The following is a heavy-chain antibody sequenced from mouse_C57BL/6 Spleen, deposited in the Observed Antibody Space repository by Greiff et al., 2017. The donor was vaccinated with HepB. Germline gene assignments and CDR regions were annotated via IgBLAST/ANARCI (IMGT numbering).Heavy chain of an antibody. V-gene: IGHV1-80*01. D-gene: IGHD1-1*01. CDR3: ARWDYYGSSSMDY. CDR2: IYPGDGDT. J-gene: IGHJ4*01. Sequence: VQLQQSGAELVKPGASVKISCKASGYAFSSYWMNWVKQRPGKGLEWIGQIYPGDGDTNYTGKFKGKATLTADKSSSTAYLQLSSLTSEDSAVYFCARWDYYGSSSMDYWGQGTSVTVSS. CDR1: GYAFSSYW.